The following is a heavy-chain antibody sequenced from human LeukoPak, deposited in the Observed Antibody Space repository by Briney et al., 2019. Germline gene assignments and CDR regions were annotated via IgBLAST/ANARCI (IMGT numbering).Heavy chain of an antibody. CDR3: ARAHCSSTSCYSYYYYGMDV. CDR1: GGSISSYY. CDR2: IYYSGST. V-gene: IGHV4-59*01. J-gene: IGHJ6*02. Sequence: PSETLSLTCTVSGGSISSYYGSWIRQPPGKGLEWIGYIYYSGSTNYNPSLKSRVTISVDTSKNQLSLKLSSVTAADTAVYYCARAHCSSTSCYSYYYYGMDVWGQRTTVTVSS. D-gene: IGHD2-2*01.